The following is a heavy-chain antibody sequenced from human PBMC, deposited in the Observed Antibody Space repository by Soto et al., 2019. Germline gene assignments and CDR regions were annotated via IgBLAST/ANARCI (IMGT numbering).Heavy chain of an antibody. CDR1: DGSISNGDYY. D-gene: IGHD2-2*01. V-gene: IGHV4-30-4*01. CDR3: ARENKAAMAY. Sequence: QVLLQESGPGLVKPSQTLSLTCIVSDGSISNGDYYWSWVRQPPGKGLEWIGYIYYTGSTYYNPSLKSRLTISVHTSKSQFSLNLSSVTAADTAVYYCARENKAAMAYWGQGTLVTVSS. J-gene: IGHJ4*02. CDR2: IYYTGST.